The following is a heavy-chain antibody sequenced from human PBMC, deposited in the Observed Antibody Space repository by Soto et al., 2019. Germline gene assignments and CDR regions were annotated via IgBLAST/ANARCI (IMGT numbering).Heavy chain of an antibody. J-gene: IGHJ6*02. CDR1: GFTFSSYE. D-gene: IGHD2-8*01. V-gene: IGHV3-48*03. CDR2: ISSSGSTI. Sequence: GGSLRLSCAASGFTFSSYEMNWVRQAPGKGLEWVSYISSSGSTIYYADSVKGRFTISRGNAKNSLYLQMNSLRAEDTAVYYCARLMYYYYGMDVWGQGTTVTVSS. CDR3: ARLMYYYYGMDV.